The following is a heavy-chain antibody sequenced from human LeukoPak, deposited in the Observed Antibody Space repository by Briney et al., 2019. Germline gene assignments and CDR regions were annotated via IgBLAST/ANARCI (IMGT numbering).Heavy chain of an antibody. CDR1: GGSISSYY. V-gene: IGHV4-59*01. CDR2: IYYSGST. J-gene: IGHJ6*03. D-gene: IGHD6-19*01. CDR3: ARDLGWNYYYYMDV. Sequence: PSETLSLTCTVSGGSISSYYWSWIRQPPGKGLEWIGYIYYSGSTNYNPSLKRRGTISVDTSKNQFSLKLSSVTAADTAVYYCARDLGWNYYYYMDVWGKGTTVTVSS.